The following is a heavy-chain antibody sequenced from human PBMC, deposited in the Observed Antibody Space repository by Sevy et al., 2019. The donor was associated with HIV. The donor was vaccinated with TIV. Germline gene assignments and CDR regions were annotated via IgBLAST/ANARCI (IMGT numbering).Heavy chain of an antibody. CDR3: ASLVVVAATRQNWFDP. J-gene: IGHJ5*02. CDR1: GGSISSGDYY. CDR2: IYYSGST. Sequence: SETLSLTCTVSGGSISSGDYYWSWIRQPPVKGLEWIGYIYYSGSTYYNPSLKSRVTISVDTSKNQFSLKLSSVTAADTAVYYCASLVVVAATRQNWFDPWGQGTLVTVSS. V-gene: IGHV4-30-4*01. D-gene: IGHD2-15*01.